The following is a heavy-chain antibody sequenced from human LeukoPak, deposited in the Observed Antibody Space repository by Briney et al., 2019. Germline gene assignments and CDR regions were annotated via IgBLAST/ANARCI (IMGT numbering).Heavy chain of an antibody. Sequence: SETLSLTCTVSGGSISSYYWSWIRQPPGKGLEWIGYIYYSGSTNYNPSLKSRVTISVDTSKNQFSLRLSSVTAADTAVYYCARGGYYGSGNDFRFDPWGQGTLVTVSS. CDR2: IYYSGST. CDR3: ARGGYYGSGNDFRFDP. V-gene: IGHV4-59*01. CDR1: GGSISSYY. J-gene: IGHJ5*02. D-gene: IGHD3-10*01.